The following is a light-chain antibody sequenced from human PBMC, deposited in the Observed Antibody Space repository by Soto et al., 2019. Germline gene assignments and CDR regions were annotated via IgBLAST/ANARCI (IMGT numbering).Light chain of an antibody. CDR3: SSYSSSITL. CDR1: SSDIGGYQY. CDR2: EVN. Sequence: QSALTQPASVSGSPGQSITISCTGTSSDIGGYQYVSWYQQHPGKAPRLMIYEVNTRPSGVSNRFSGSKSGNTASLTISGLQAEDEADYYCSSYSSSITLFGGGTKVTVL. J-gene: IGLJ2*01. V-gene: IGLV2-14*01.